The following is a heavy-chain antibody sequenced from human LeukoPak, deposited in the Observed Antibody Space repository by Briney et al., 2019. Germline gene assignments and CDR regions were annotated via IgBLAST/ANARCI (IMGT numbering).Heavy chain of an antibody. V-gene: IGHV4-4*09. J-gene: IGHJ5*02. Sequence: SETLSPTCAVSGGSIRDYQWSWVRQPPGKGLEWIGHINTNGRTDYNPSLRSRLTFSVDTSRDQFSLKLSSVTAADTAMYYCATSYDYKVAPFDPWGQGTLVTVSS. D-gene: IGHD5-12*01. CDR1: GGSIRDYQ. CDR3: ATSYDYKVAPFDP. CDR2: INTNGRT.